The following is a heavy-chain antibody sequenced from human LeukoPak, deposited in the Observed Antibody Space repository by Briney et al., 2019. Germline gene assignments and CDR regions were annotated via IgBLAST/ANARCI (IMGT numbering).Heavy chain of an antibody. CDR3: GSAEVGTTTSTIYDF. D-gene: IGHD2/OR15-2a*01. CDR2: IYSEGIS. V-gene: IGHV4-4*07. J-gene: IGHJ4*02. CDR1: GGSVNDYR. Sequence: SETLSLTCKVSGGSVNDYRWSWIRHPAGKGLEWFGRIYSEGISNYNPPLESRLTMSVETSMNQFSLRLNSVTAADTAVYYCGSAEVGTTTSTIYDFWGRGTLVTVSS.